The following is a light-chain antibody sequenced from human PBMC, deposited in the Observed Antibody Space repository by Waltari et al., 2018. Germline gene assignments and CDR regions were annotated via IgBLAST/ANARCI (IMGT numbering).Light chain of an antibody. J-gene: IGKJ4*01. CDR3: QQYNTWPLT. CDR2: GAS. CDR1: QSINNN. V-gene: IGKV3-15*01. Sequence: EIVLTQSPGTLSVSPGERATLSCRASQSINNNLAWYQQKPGPAPRILIYGASTRATGIPARFSGSGSETEFTLTISSLQSEDFAVYYCQQYNTWPLTFGGGTKVEIK.